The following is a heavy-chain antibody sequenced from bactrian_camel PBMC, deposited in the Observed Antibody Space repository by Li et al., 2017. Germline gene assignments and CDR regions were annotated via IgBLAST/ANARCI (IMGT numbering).Heavy chain of an antibody. D-gene: IGHD3*01. CDR2: LDSDGTT. V-gene: IGHV3S53*01. CDR1: EYRGC. Sequence: VQLVESGGGSVQAGGSLRLSCVASEYRGCMGWFRQAPGKEREAVATLDSDGTTTYTDSVKGRFTISQDNAKNTVYLQMNSLKTNDTAVYYCAGDVCVGGNHWGQGTQVTVS. J-gene: IGHJ4*01. CDR3: AGDVCVGGNH.